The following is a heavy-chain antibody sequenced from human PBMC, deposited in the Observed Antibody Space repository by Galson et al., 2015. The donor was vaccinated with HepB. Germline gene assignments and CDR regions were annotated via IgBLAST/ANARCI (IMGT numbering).Heavy chain of an antibody. D-gene: IGHD6-13*01. Sequence: SLRLSCAASGFTFNNYGMQWVRQAPGKGLEWMAVTSYDGSYQYYADSVKGRFTISRDNSKNTVYLQVNSLRAEDTAVYYCGRSRAGSSWYSVDYWGQGTLVTVSS. V-gene: IGHV3-30*03. J-gene: IGHJ4*02. CDR3: GRSRAGSSWYSVDY. CDR2: TSYDGSYQ. CDR1: GFTFNNYG.